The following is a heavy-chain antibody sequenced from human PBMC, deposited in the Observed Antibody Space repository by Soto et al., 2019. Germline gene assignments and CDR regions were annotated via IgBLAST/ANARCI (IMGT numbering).Heavy chain of an antibody. V-gene: IGHV4-59*01. Sequence: KASETLSLTCTVSGGSIKNYFWSWIGQSPGKGLEWIGYVYYTGSTHYNPSLKSRLTMSVDTSKSHFSLRLTSVTTADTATYYCARADRFGVSISSLDLWGQGILVTVSS. D-gene: IGHD2-8*01. CDR3: ARADRFGVSISSLDL. CDR1: GGSIKNYF. CDR2: VYYTGST. J-gene: IGHJ4*02.